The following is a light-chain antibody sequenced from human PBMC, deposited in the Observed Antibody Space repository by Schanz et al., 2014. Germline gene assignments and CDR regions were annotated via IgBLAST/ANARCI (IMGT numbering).Light chain of an antibody. CDR3: SSYGGNLGV. CDR1: SSDVGGYNY. Sequence: QSALTQPPSASGSPGQSVTISCTGTSSDVGGYNYVSWYQQYPGKAPKLMIYEVNKRPSGVPDRFSGSKSGNTASLTVSGLQAEDEAEYYCSSYGGNLGVFGTGTKLTVL. J-gene: IGLJ1*01. V-gene: IGLV2-8*01. CDR2: EVN.